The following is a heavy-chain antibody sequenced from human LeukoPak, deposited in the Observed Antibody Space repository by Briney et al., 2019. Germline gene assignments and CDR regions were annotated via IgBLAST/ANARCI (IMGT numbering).Heavy chain of an antibody. CDR2: IGAYNGNT. CDR1: GYTFTSYG. CDR3: ARDRTLTYYYDSSGPDLWYFDL. V-gene: IGHV1-18*01. J-gene: IGHJ2*01. D-gene: IGHD3-22*01. Sequence: ASVKVSCKASGYTFTSYGISWVQQAPGQELEWMGWIGAYNGNTNYAQKLQGRVTMTTDTSTSTAYMELRSLRSDDTAVYYCARDRTLTYYYDSSGPDLWYFDLWGRGTLVTVSS.